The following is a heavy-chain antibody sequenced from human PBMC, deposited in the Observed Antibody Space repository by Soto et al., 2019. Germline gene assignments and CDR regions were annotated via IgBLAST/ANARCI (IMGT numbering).Heavy chain of an antibody. V-gene: IGHV3-30*02. CDR3: ANLAVFGVVTDYYYMDV. J-gene: IGHJ6*03. D-gene: IGHD3-3*01. CDR1: GFTFSSYG. Sequence: GGSLRLSCAASGFTFSSYGMHWVRQAPGKGLEWVAVIWYDGSNKYYADSVKGRFTISRDNSKNTLYLQMNSLRAEDTAVYYCANLAVFGVVTDYYYMDVWGKGTTVTVSS. CDR2: IWYDGSNK.